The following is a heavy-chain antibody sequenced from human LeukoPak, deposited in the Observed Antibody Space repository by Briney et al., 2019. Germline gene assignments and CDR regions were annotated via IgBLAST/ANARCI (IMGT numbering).Heavy chain of an antibody. J-gene: IGHJ4*02. CDR3: ARIAAAGNRRLNY. V-gene: IGHV1-8*01. Sequence: ASVKVSCKASGYTFTSYDINWVRQATGQGLEWMGWMNPNSGNTGYAQKFQGRITMTRNTSISTAYMELSSLTSEDTAVYYSARIAAAGNRRLNYWGQGTLVTVSS. CDR1: GYTFTSYD. CDR2: MNPNSGNT. D-gene: IGHD6-13*01.